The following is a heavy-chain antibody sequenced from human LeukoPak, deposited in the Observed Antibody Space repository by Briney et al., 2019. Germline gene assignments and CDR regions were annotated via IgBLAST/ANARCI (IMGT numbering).Heavy chain of an antibody. CDR1: GFTFSSYG. J-gene: IGHJ4*02. V-gene: IGHV3-23*01. CDR3: AKDSYYDYVWGSYRYTNQFDY. Sequence: TGGSLRLSCAASGFTFSSYGMSWVRQAPGKGLEWVSAISGSGGSTYYADSVKGRFTISRDNSKNTLYLQMNSLRAEDTAVYYCAKDSYYDYVWGSYRYTNQFDYWGQGTLVTVSS. D-gene: IGHD3-16*02. CDR2: ISGSGGST.